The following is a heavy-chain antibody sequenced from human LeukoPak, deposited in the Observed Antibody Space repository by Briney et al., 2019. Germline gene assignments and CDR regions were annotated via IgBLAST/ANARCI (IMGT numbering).Heavy chain of an antibody. CDR2: ISGSGGST. J-gene: IGHJ5*02. V-gene: IGHV3-23*01. Sequence: PGGSLRLSCAASGFTFSSYAMSWVRQAPGKGLEWVAGISGSGGSTYYADSVKGRFTISRDHSKNTLYLQMNSLRAEDTAVYYCAKDGSWYSSSPNWFDPWGQGTLVTVSS. CDR1: GFTFSSYA. CDR3: AKDGSWYSSSPNWFDP. D-gene: IGHD6-19*01.